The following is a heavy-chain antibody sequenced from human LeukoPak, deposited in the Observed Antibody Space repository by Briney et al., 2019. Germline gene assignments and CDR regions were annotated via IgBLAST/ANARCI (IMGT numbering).Heavy chain of an antibody. CDR1: GFIFSNYG. CDR2: IWYDGQTK. J-gene: IGHJ4*02. CDR3: AREWGRIAVAGGPGY. D-gene: IGHD6-19*01. Sequence: QPGESLRLSCEASGFIFSNYGMHRVRQAPGKGLEWLALIWYDGQTKFYADSVKGRITISRDNSGNTLFLHMTSLRVEDTAVYYCAREWGRIAVAGGPGYWGQGALVTVSS. V-gene: IGHV3-33*01.